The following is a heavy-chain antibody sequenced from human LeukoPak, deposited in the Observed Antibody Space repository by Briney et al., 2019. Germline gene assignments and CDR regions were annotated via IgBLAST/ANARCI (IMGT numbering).Heavy chain of an antibody. CDR1: GCSFTNEY. V-gene: IGHV1-46*01. J-gene: IGHJ6*04. D-gene: IGHD3-10*01. Sequence: AVKDGCLAAGCSFTNEYRPRLRQAHAKELEWMGIINPSCGSKSYAQKFQGRVTMTRDTSTSTVYMELSSLRSEDTAVYYCARTYYYGSGSRYYYGMDVWGKGTTVTVSS. CDR2: INPSCGSK. CDR3: ARTYYYGSGSRYYYGMDV.